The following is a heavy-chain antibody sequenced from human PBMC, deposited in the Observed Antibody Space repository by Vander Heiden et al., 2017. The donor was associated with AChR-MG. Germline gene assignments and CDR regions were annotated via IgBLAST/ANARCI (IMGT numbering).Heavy chain of an antibody. V-gene: IGHV3-53*02. CDR1: GFTVSSNY. CDR3: ARGDVDGYESSLGWFDP. J-gene: IGHJ5*02. CDR2: IYSGGST. Sequence: EVQLVATGGGLIQPGGSLRLSCAASGFTVSSNYRSWVRQAPGKGLEWVSVIYSGGSTYYADSVKGRFTISRDNSKNTLYLQMNSLRAEDTAVYYCARGDVDGYESSLGWFDPWGQGTLVTVSS. D-gene: IGHD5-12*01.